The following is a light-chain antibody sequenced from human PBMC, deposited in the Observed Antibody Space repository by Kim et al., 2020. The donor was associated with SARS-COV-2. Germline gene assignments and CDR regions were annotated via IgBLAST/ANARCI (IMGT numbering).Light chain of an antibody. V-gene: IGLV3-21*04. CDR2: YDT. Sequence: SYELTQPPSVSVAPGKTAKITCGGNNVGRKSVHWYQQKPGQAPVVVIYYDTDRPSGIPERFSGSNSGNTATLTISRVEAGDEADYYCHVWDTGSDHYVFGTGTKVTVL. CDR3: HVWDTGSDHYV. J-gene: IGLJ1*01. CDR1: NVGRKS.